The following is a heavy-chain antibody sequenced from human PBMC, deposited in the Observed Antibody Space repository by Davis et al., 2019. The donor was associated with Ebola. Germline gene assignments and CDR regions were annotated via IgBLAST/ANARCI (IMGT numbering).Heavy chain of an antibody. CDR3: ARAPTWSQINYYCFDY. Sequence: APVKVSCKASGYTFTSYDINWVRQATGQGLEWMGWMNPNSGNTGYAQKFQGRVTMTMNTSISTAYMELSSLRSEDTAMYYCARAPTWSQINYYCFDYWGQGTPVTVSS. D-gene: IGHD3-10*01. CDR2: MNPNSGNT. CDR1: GYTFTSYD. V-gene: IGHV1-8*01. J-gene: IGHJ4*02.